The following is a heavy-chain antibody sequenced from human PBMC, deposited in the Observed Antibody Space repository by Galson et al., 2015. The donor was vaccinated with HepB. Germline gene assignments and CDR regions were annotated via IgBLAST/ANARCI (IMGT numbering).Heavy chain of an antibody. CDR2: ISYGGNKQ. D-gene: IGHD3-22*01. J-gene: IGHJ4*02. CDR1: GFTFSSYA. V-gene: IGHV3-30*04. Sequence: SLRLSCAASGFTFSSYAMHWVRQAPGKGLEWVAVISYGGNKQYYADSVKGRFTISRDNSKNTLYLQINSLRVEDTSVYYCVRDSVRLSYDNSGSTPDYWGQGSLVTVSS. CDR3: VRDSVRLSYDNSGSTPDY.